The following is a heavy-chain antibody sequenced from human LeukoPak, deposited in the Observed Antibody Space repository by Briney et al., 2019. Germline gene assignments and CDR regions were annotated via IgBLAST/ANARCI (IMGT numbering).Heavy chain of an antibody. J-gene: IGHJ4*02. D-gene: IGHD3-16*01. CDR3: TSYGGY. Sequence: LAGGSLRLSCAASGFTFRSYAMSWVRQAPGKGLEWVSTISGSGDTTYYADSVKGRFTISRDNSKSTLYLQMNSLRAEDTGRYYCTSYGGYWGQGTLVTVSS. CDR1: GFTFRSYA. CDR2: ISGSGDTT. V-gene: IGHV3-23*01.